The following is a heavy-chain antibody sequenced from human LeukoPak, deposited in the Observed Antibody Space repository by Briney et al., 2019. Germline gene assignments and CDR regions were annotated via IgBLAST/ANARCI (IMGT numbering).Heavy chain of an antibody. V-gene: IGHV3-23*01. CDR2: ISGSGGST. D-gene: IGHD6-19*01. CDR1: GFTFSSYA. J-gene: IGHJ4*02. Sequence: QAGGPLRLSCAASGFTFSSYAMSWVRQAPGKGLEWVSAISGSGGSTYYAGSVKGRFTISRDNSKNTLYLQMNSLRAEDTAVYYCAKASGWYGYYFDYWGQGTLVTVSS. CDR3: AKASGWYGYYFDY.